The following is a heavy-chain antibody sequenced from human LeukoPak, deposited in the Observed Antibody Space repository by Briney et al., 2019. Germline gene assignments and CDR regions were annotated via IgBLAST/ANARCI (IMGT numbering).Heavy chain of an antibody. J-gene: IGHJ6*03. CDR2: IYYNGST. D-gene: IGHD6-6*01. CDR1: SGSISSSSYY. V-gene: IGHV4-39*01. CDR3: ARQSIAARGYYYYLDV. Sequence: SETLSLTCTVSSGSISSSSYYWGWIRQPPGKGLEWIGSIYYNGSTHYNPSLKGRVTMSVDTSKNQFSLRLSSVTAADTAFYYCARQSIAARGYYYYLDVWGKGTTVTVSS.